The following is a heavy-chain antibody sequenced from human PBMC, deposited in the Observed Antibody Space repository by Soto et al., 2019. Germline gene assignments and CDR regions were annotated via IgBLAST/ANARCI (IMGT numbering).Heavy chain of an antibody. J-gene: IGHJ4*02. CDR3: ERDFTKSSSWPYYFDY. Sequence: QVQLVQSGAEVKKPGASVKVSCKASGYTFTTYGISWVRQAPGQGLEWRGWIIAYSGSTNFAQKLQGRVTMTTDTSTPTAYMELRSLTCDDTAVYYCERDFTKSSSWPYYFDYGGQGPLVTVSS. CDR1: GYTFTTYG. V-gene: IGHV1-18*01. D-gene: IGHD6-13*01. CDR2: IIAYSGST.